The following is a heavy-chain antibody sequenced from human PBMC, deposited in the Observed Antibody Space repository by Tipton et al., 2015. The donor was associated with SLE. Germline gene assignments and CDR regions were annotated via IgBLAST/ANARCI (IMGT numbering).Heavy chain of an antibody. D-gene: IGHD6-19*01. J-gene: IGHJ3*02. CDR3: ARCRTGWSKDPFDI. Sequence: VQLVQSGAEVKKAGDSLRISCKASGYRFTTYWVGWARQMPGKGLEWMGIIYPGDSQTHYSPSFLGLVTMSVDKSTDTAYLDWRNLEASDTAIYYCARCRTGWSKDPFDIWGQGTMVTVSS. CDR1: GYRFTTYW. CDR2: IYPGDSQT. V-gene: IGHV5-51*03.